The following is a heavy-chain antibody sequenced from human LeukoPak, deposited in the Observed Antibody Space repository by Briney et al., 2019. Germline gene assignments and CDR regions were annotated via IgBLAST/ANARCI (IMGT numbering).Heavy chain of an antibody. J-gene: IGHJ5*02. Sequence: ASVKVSCKASGYTFTSYDIHWVRQATGQGLEWMGWMNPDSGNTGYAQKFQGRVTMTRDNSIGTAYMELSSLRSEDTAVYYCARHPLLFVEAPDKWFEPWGQGTLVTDSS. V-gene: IGHV1-8*01. D-gene: IGHD3-10*01. CDR1: GYTFTSYD. CDR3: ARHPLLFVEAPDKWFEP. CDR2: MNPDSGNT.